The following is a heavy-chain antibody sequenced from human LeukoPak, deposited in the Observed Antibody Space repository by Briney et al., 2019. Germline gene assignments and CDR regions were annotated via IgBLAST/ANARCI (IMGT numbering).Heavy chain of an antibody. CDR2: ISSSGSTI. V-gene: IGHV3-11*01. J-gene: IGHJ6*02. CDR3: ASNLRSYYYYYGMDV. Sequence: PGGSLRLSCAASGFTFSDYYMSWIRQAPGKGLEWVSYISSSGSTIYYADSVKGRFTISRDNAKNSLYLQMNSLRAEDTAVYYCASNLRSYYYYYGMDVWGQGTTVTVSS. D-gene: IGHD5-12*01. CDR1: GFTFSDYY.